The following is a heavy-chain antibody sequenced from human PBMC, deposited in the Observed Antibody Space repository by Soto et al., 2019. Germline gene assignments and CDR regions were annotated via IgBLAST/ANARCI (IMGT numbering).Heavy chain of an antibody. V-gene: IGHV3-7*05. J-gene: IGHJ6*02. CDR1: GFTFSSYW. D-gene: IGHD3-3*01. Sequence: PGGSLRLSCAASGFTFSSYWMSRVRQAPGKGLEWVANIKQDGSEKYYVDSVKGRFTISRDNAKNSLYLQMNSLRAEDTAVYYCARIKNVLSFLEWLHLMDVWGQGTTVTVSS. CDR3: ARIKNVLSFLEWLHLMDV. CDR2: IKQDGSEK.